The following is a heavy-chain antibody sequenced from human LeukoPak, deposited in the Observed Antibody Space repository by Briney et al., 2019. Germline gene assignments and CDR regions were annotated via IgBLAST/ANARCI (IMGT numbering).Heavy chain of an antibody. V-gene: IGHV1-46*01. CDR2: INPSGGST. CDR1: GYTFTSYY. D-gene: IGHD3-22*01. Sequence: GASVKVSCKASGYTFTSYYMHWVRQAPGQGLEWMGIINPSGGSTSYAQKFQGRVTMTRDMSTSTVYMELSSLRSEDTAVYYCARDPHSGYQDYWGQGTLVTVSS. CDR3: ARDPHSGYQDY. J-gene: IGHJ4*02.